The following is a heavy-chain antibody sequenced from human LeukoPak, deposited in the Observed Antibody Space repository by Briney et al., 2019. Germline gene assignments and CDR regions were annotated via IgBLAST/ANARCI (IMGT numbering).Heavy chain of an antibody. Sequence: ASVKVSCKASGYTFTGYYMHWVRQAPGQGLEWMGWINPNSGGTNYAQKFQGRVTMTRDTSISTAYMELSRLRSDDTAVYYCARRAKYSSGWIDYWGQGTLVTVSS. CDR3: ARRAKYSSGWIDY. D-gene: IGHD6-19*01. J-gene: IGHJ4*02. CDR1: GYTFTGYY. CDR2: INPNSGGT. V-gene: IGHV1-2*02.